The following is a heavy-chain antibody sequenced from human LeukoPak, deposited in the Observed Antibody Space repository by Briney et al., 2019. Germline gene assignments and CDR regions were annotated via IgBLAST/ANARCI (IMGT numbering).Heavy chain of an antibody. V-gene: IGHV3-48*01. CDR2: ISSSSSTI. CDR1: GFTFSSFF. CDR3: ARDRDSSSWYETFDFDY. J-gene: IGHJ4*02. D-gene: IGHD6-13*01. Sequence: GGSLRLSCAASGFTFSSFFMNWVRQAPGKGLEWISYISSSSSTIYYADSVKGRFTISRDNAKNSLYLQMNSLRAEDTAVYYCARDRDSSSWYETFDFDYWGQGTLVTVSS.